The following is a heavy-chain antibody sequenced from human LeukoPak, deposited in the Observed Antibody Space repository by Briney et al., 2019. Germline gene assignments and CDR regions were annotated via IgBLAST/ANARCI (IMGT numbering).Heavy chain of an antibody. Sequence: SVKVSCKASGGTFSSYTISWVRQAPGQGLEWMGRIIPILGIANYAQKFQGRVTITADKSTSTAYMELSSLRSEDTAVYYCARGLADGSGSLDYWGQGTLVTVSS. J-gene: IGHJ4*02. V-gene: IGHV1-69*02. CDR2: IIPILGIA. CDR3: ARGLADGSGSLDY. CDR1: GGTFSSYT. D-gene: IGHD3-10*01.